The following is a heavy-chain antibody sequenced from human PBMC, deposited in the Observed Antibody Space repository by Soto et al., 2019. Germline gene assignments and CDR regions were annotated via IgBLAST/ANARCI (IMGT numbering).Heavy chain of an antibody. CDR3: ARLYSSGWYFDY. CDR1: GFTFSGYG. J-gene: IGHJ4*01. D-gene: IGHD6-19*01. Sequence: GGSLRLSCAPSGFTFSGYGMHWVRQAPGKGLEWVALIWFDGTNKYYADSVKGRFTISRGNSKNTLYLQMNSLRAEDTAVYYCARLYSSGWYFDYWRHGTLVTVSS. CDR2: IWFDGTNK. V-gene: IGHV3-33*01.